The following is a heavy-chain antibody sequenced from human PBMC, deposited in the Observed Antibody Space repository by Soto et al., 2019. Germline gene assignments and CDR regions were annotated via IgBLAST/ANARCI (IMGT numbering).Heavy chain of an antibody. CDR2: IYWDDDK. Sequence: QITLKESGPTLVKPTQTLTLTCTFSGFSLSTSGVGVGWIRQPPGKALEWLALIYWDDDKRYSPSLKSRLTILKDPSKNQVVLTMTNMDPVDTAAYYCGHYFCGSAFDPWGQGTLVTVSS. D-gene: IGHD3-10*01. CDR3: GHYFCGSAFDP. V-gene: IGHV2-5*02. J-gene: IGHJ5*02. CDR1: GFSLSTSGVG.